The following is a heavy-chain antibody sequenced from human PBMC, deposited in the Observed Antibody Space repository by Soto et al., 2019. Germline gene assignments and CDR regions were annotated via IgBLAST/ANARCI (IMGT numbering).Heavy chain of an antibody. Sequence: QVQLVESGGGVVQPGRSLRLSCAASGFTFSYYGMHWVRQAPGKGLEWVAVIWYDGSNKFYADSVKGRFTISRDNSKNTLFPQMNSLRAEDTAVYYCARDRGSYGYYYGMDVWGQGTTVTVSS. CDR2: IWYDGSNK. D-gene: IGHD5-18*01. CDR3: ARDRGSYGYYYGMDV. V-gene: IGHV3-33*01. CDR1: GFTFSYYG. J-gene: IGHJ6*02.